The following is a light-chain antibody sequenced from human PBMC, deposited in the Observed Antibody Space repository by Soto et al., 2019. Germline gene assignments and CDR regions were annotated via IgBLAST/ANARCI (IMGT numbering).Light chain of an antibody. CDR1: QSVSSNY. CDR3: QHYNYWPYT. J-gene: IGKJ2*01. CDR2: GAS. V-gene: IGKV3-20*01. Sequence: EIVLTQSPGTLSLSPGERATLSCRASQSVSSNYLAWYQQKPGQAPRLLIYGASSRATGIPDRFSGSGSGTDFTLTISSLQSEDFAVYYCQHYNYWPYTFGQGTKVDIK.